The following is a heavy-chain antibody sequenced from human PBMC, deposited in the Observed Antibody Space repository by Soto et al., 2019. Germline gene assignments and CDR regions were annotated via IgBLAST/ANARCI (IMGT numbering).Heavy chain of an antibody. Sequence: GGSLRLSCAASGFTFSSYWMHWVRQAPGKGLVWVSRINSDGSSTSYADSVKGRFTISRDNAKNTLYLQMNSLRAEDTAVYYCARARVLSCWGPNDAFDIWGQGTMVTVSS. V-gene: IGHV3-74*01. CDR2: INSDGSST. J-gene: IGHJ3*02. D-gene: IGHD6-19*01. CDR1: GFTFSSYW. CDR3: ARARVLSCWGPNDAFDI.